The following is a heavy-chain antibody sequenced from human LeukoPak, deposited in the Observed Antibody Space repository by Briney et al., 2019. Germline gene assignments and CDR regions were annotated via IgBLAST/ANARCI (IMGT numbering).Heavy chain of an antibody. CDR1: GGSFSGYY. J-gene: IGHJ5*02. V-gene: IGHV4-34*01. D-gene: IGHD3-22*01. CDR3: ARGPLYYYDSSGYYGP. Sequence: SETLSLTCAVYGGSFSGYYWSWIRQPPGKGLEWIGEINHSGSTNYNPSLKSRVTISVDTSKNQFSLKLSSVTAADTAVYYCARGPLYYYDSSGYYGPWGQGTLVTVSS. CDR2: INHSGST.